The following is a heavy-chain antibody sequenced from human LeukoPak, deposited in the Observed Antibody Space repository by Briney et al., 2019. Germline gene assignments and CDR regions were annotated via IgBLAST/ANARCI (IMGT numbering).Heavy chain of an antibody. V-gene: IGHV3-74*01. D-gene: IGHD6-19*01. CDR3: ARGSTQYSSGWYGLDY. CDR1: GFTFSSYW. Sequence: GGSLRLSCAASGFTFSSYWMHWVRQAPGKGLVWVSRVNSDGSSTTYADSVEGRFTISRDNAKNTLYLQMNSLRAEDTAVYYCARGSTQYSSGWYGLDYWGQGTLVAVSS. J-gene: IGHJ4*02. CDR2: VNSDGSST.